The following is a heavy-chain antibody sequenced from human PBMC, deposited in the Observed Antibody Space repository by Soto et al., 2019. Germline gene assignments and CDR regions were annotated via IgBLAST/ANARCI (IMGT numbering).Heavy chain of an antibody. V-gene: IGHV4-34*01. D-gene: IGHD3-10*01. J-gene: IGHJ6*02. Sequence: PSETLSLTCAVYGRSFSGYHWSWIRQPPGKGLEWIGEINHSGSTNYNPSLKSRVTISVDTSKNQFSLKLSSVTAADTAVYYCARQGVYPGMDVWGQGTTVTVSS. CDR2: INHSGST. CDR1: GRSFSGYH. CDR3: ARQGVYPGMDV.